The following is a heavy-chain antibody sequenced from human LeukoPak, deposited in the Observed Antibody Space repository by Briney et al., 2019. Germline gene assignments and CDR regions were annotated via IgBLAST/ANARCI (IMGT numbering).Heavy chain of an antibody. CDR3: AKVGRYSSGYYPYDAFDI. J-gene: IGHJ3*02. V-gene: IGHV3-21*04. D-gene: IGHD3-22*01. Sequence: KTGGSLRLSCAASGFTFSGYGLSWVRQAPGKGLEWVSSISSGSTYISYADSLKGRFTISRDNAKNSLYLQMNSLRAEDTAVYYCAKVGRYSSGYYPYDAFDIWGQGTMVTVSS. CDR2: ISSGSTYI. CDR1: GFTFSGYG.